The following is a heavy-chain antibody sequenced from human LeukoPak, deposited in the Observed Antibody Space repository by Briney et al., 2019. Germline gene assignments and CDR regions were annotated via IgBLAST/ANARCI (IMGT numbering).Heavy chain of an antibody. CDR3: ASGMAGYSSGWYIFQH. Sequence: ASVEVSCKASGGTFSSYAISWVRQAPGQGLEWMGRIIPIFGTANYAQKFQGRATITTDESTSTAYMELSSLRSEDTAVYYCASGMAGYSSGWYIFQHWGQGTLVTVSS. J-gene: IGHJ1*01. CDR2: IIPIFGTA. D-gene: IGHD6-19*01. V-gene: IGHV1-69*05. CDR1: GGTFSSYA.